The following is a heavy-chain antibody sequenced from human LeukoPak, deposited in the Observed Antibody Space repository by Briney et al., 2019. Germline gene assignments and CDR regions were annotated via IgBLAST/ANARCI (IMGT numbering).Heavy chain of an antibody. J-gene: IGHJ5*02. D-gene: IGHD2-2*01. CDR3: ARGYCSSTSCYSWFDP. CDR1: GYTFTSYG. V-gene: IGHV1-18*01. Sequence: ASVKVSCKASGYTFTSYGISWVRQAPGQGLEWMGWISAYNGNTNYAQKLQGRVTMTTDTFTSTAYMELRSLRSDDTAVYYCARGYCSSTSCYSWFDPWGQGTLVTVSS. CDR2: ISAYNGNT.